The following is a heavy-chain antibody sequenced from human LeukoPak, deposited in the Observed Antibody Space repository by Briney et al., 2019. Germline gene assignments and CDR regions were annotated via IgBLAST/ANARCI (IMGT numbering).Heavy chain of an antibody. V-gene: IGHV3-66*01. D-gene: IGHD2-2*01. CDR2: IYSGGST. CDR1: GFTVSSNY. J-gene: IGHJ3*02. Sequence: GGSLRLSCAASGFTVSSNYMSWVRQAPGKGLEWVSVIYSGGSTYYADSVKGRFTISRDNSENTLYLQMNSLRAEDTAVYYCARDIRTRMRAHDAFDIWGQGTTVTVSS. CDR3: ARDIRTRMRAHDAFDI.